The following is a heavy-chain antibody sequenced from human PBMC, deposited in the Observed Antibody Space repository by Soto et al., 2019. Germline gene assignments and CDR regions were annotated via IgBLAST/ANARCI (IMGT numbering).Heavy chain of an antibody. CDR1: GYTFTSYD. D-gene: IGHD6-13*01. CDR2: MNPNSGNT. V-gene: IGHV1-8*01. Sequence: QVQLVQSGAEVRKAGASVKVSCKASGYTFTSYDINWVRQATGQGLEWMGWMNPNSGNTGYAQKLQDRDTMTRNTSISTAYMELSILRSEDTAVYYCARGPGSCYYYYMDVWGKGTTVTVSS. CDR3: ARGPGSCYYYYMDV. J-gene: IGHJ6*03.